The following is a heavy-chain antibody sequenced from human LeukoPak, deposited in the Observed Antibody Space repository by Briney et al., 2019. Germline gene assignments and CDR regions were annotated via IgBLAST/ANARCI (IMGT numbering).Heavy chain of an antibody. J-gene: IGHJ4*02. CDR1: GDSISSSHW. V-gene: IGHV4-4*02. Sequence: SGTLSLTCAVSGDSISSSHWWTWVRQPPGKGLEWIGEIYHRGTTNYNLSLKSRVTISVDRSKNQFSLRLTSVTAADTAVYYCARDYGSGDYYFAYWGQGALVTVSP. D-gene: IGHD3-10*01. CDR3: ARDYGSGDYYFAY. CDR2: IYHRGTT.